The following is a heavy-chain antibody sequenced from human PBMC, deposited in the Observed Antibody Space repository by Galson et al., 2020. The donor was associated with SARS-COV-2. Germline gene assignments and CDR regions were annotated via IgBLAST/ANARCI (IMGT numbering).Heavy chain of an antibody. Sequence: TGGSLRLSCAASGFTFASYAMSWVRQAPGKGLEWVSAISGSGGNTYYADSAKGRFTISRDNSKNTLYLQMNSLRAEDTAVYHCAKEWGVSYYGSSRYRNPFDSWGQGTLVTVSS. J-gene: IGHJ4*02. CDR1: GFTFASYA. CDR3: AKEWGVSYYGSSRYRNPFDS. CDR2: ISGSGGNT. D-gene: IGHD3-22*01. V-gene: IGHV3-23*01.